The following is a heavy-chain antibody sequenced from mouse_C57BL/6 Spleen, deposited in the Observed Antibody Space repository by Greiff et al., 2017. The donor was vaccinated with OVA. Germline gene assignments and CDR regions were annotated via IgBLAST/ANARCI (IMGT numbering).Heavy chain of an antibody. CDR3: AREDYWYFDV. V-gene: IGHV1-82*01. J-gene: IGHJ1*03. Sequence: QVQLKESGPELVKPGASVKISCKASGYAFSSSWMNWVKQRPGKGLEWIGRIYPGDGDTNYNGKFKGKATLTADKSSSTAYMQLSSLTSEDSAVYFCAREDYWYFDVWVTGTTVTVSS. CDR1: GYAFSSSW. CDR2: IYPGDGDT.